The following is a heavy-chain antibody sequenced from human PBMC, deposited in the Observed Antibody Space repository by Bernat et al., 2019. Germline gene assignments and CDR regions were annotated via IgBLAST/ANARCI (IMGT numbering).Heavy chain of an antibody. V-gene: IGHV4-59*01. CDR2: IYYSGST. CDR1: GGSISSYY. CDR3: ARAYYDVWSGYYYYYMDV. J-gene: IGHJ6*03. D-gene: IGHD3-3*01. Sequence: QVQLQESGPGLVKPSETLSLTCTVSGGSISSYYWSWIRQPPGKGLEWIGYIYYSGSTNYNPSLKSRVTISVDTSKNQFSLKLSSVTAADTAVYYCARAYYDVWSGYYYYYMDVWGKGTTVTVSS.